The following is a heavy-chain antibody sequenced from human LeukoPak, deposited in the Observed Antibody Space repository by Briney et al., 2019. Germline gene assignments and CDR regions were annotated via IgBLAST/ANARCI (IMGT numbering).Heavy chain of an antibody. CDR2: ISGSGGTA. V-gene: IGHV3-23*01. D-gene: IGHD3-22*01. Sequence: PGGSLRLSCAASGFTFDDYAMHWVQQAPGKGLEWVSAISGSGGTAYYADSVKGRFTISRDNSKNTLYLQMNSLRVEDTAVYYCAKKGYYDGSGYYMYYFDHWGQGTLVTVSS. J-gene: IGHJ4*02. CDR3: AKKGYYDGSGYYMYYFDH. CDR1: GFTFDDYA.